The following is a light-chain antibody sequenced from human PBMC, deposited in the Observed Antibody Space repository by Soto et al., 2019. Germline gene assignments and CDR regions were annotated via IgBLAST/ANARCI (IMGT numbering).Light chain of an antibody. Sequence: EIVLTQSPGTLSLSPGERATLSCRASQSVSSTYLAWYQQKPGRAPRLLIYDASSRATGIPDRFSGSGSGTDFTLTISRLEPADFAVYYCQQFSSTPWTFGQGTEVEIK. CDR3: QQFSSTPWT. V-gene: IGKV3-20*01. CDR2: DAS. CDR1: QSVSSTY. J-gene: IGKJ1*01.